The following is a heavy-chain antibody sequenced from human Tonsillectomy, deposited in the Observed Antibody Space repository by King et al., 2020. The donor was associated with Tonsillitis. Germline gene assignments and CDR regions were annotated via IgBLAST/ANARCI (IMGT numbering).Heavy chain of an antibody. J-gene: IGHJ4*01. D-gene: IGHD3-16*02. CDR1: RYSITSGYS. V-gene: IGHV4-38-2*01. Sequence: VQLQESGPRLVKPSETLSLSCSVSRYSITSGYSWGWIRQPPGKALEWIATVYHSGNTYYNPSLNRRVFISVDTSKNQFSLNLTAVTVAATAIYYCEKSPYYFLWGIHRPVTYYFYSWGHGTLVTVSA. CDR2: VYHSGNT. CDR3: EKSPYYFLWGIHRPVTYYFYS.